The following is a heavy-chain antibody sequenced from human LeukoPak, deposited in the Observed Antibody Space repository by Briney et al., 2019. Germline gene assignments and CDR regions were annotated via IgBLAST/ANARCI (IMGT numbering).Heavy chain of an antibody. CDR3: AKDGGYGDYAVGY. CDR1: GFTFSSYG. D-gene: IGHD4-17*01. CDR2: ISYDGSNK. V-gene: IGHV3-30*18. Sequence: GGSLRLSCAASGFTFSSYGMHWVRQAPGEGLEWVAVISYDGSNKYYADSVKGRFTISRDNSKNTLYLQMNSLRAEDTAVYYCAKDGGYGDYAVGYWGQGTLVTVSS. J-gene: IGHJ4*02.